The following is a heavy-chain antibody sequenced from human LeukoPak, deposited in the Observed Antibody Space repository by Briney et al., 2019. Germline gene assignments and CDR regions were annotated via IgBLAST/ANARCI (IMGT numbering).Heavy chain of an antibody. CDR3: ARVWRGYYYMDV. V-gene: IGHV4-59*01. CDR2: IYYSGST. J-gene: IGHJ6*03. Sequence: SETLSLTCTVSGGSISSYYWSWIRQPPGKGLEWIGYIYYSGSTNYNPSLKSRVTISVDTSKDQFSLKLSSVTAADTAVYYCARVWRGYYYMDVWGKGTTVTVSS. CDR1: GGSISSYY.